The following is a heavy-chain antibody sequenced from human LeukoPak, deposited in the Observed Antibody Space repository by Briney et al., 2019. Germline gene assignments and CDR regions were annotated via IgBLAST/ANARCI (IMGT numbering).Heavy chain of an antibody. J-gene: IGHJ6*02. CDR3: ATYTHWVAGDV. D-gene: IGHD3-16*01. Sequence: GGSLRLSCAASGFTFSSYEMNWVRQAPGKGLEWVSYISSSGSTIYYADSVKGRFTISRDNAKNSLYLQTGSLRAEYTAVYYCATYTHWVAGDVWGQGTTVTVSS. CDR1: GFTFSSYE. V-gene: IGHV3-48*03. CDR2: ISSSGSTI.